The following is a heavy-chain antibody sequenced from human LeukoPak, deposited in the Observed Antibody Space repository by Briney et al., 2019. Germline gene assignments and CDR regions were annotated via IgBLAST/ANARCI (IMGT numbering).Heavy chain of an antibody. D-gene: IGHD3-9*01. CDR1: GFTFSTYS. CDR3: ARGRVDILTGFSPWYFDL. V-gene: IGHV3-21*01. J-gene: IGHJ2*01. Sequence: GGSLRLSCAASGFTFSTYSMDWVRQAPGKGLEWVSSSSSSSSYKYYADSVKGRFTISRDNAKKSLFLQMNSLRAEDTAVYYCARGRVDILTGFSPWYFDLWGRSALVTVSS. CDR2: SSSSSSYK.